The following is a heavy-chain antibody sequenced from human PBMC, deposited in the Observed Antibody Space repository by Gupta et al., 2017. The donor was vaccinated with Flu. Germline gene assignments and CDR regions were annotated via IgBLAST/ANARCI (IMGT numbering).Heavy chain of an antibody. CDR3: ARGAGSGTDFDY. V-gene: IGHV3-21*01. CDR2: ISSSSTYI. Sequence: EVQLVESGGGLVKPGGSLRLCCAASGFVFSSFSMNWVRQAPGKGLEWVSTISSSSTYIHYADSLKGRFTVSRDNAQDSLFLEMTNLRADDTAVYFCARGAGSGTDFDYWGQGTLVTVSS. CDR1: GFVFSSFS. D-gene: IGHD3-10*01. J-gene: IGHJ4*02.